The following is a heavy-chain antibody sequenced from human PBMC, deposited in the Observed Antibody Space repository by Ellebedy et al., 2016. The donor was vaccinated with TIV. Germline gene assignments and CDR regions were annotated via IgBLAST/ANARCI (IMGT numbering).Heavy chain of an antibody. CDR1: GGTFSSYA. Sequence: SVKVSXXASGGTFSSYAISWVRQAPGQGLEWMGGIIPIFGTANYAQKFQGRVTITADESTSTAYMELSSLRSEDTAVYYCARSATLGATRRYYYYYMDVWGKGTTVTVSS. J-gene: IGHJ6*03. D-gene: IGHD1-26*01. CDR2: IIPIFGTA. CDR3: ARSATLGATRRYYYYYMDV. V-gene: IGHV1-69*13.